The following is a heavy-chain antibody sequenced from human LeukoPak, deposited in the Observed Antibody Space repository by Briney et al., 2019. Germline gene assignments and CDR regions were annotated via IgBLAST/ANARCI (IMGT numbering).Heavy chain of an antibody. V-gene: IGHV3-53*01. CDR2: IYADFDNT. J-gene: IGHJ4*02. Sequence: GGSPRLSCAVSGFTVSDDYMSWVRQAPGKGLEWVSVIYADFDNTDYADSVKGRFTISRDNSKNTLYLHMNSLRVEDTATYFCARALNRHIGAFEYWGQGALVTVSS. D-gene: IGHD4/OR15-4a*01. CDR3: ARALNRHIGAFEY. CDR1: GFTVSDDY.